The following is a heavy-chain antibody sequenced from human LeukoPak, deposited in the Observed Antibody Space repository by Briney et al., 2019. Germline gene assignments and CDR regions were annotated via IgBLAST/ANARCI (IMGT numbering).Heavy chain of an antibody. Sequence: RGCLRPSCAPSGFTFSGYIMNWVRQAPGKGLEWVSFIGTSGNTIYYADSVKGRFTVSRDNAKNSLYLQMNSLRAEDTAVYYCARDQWLDYWGQGTLVTVSS. CDR1: GFTFSGYI. V-gene: IGHV3-48*01. J-gene: IGHJ4*02. CDR3: ARDQWLDY. CDR2: IGTSGNTI. D-gene: IGHD6-19*01.